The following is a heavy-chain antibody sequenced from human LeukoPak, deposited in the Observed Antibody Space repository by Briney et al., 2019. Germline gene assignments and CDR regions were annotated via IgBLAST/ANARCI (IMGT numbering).Heavy chain of an antibody. J-gene: IGHJ5*02. CDR3: ARGRITMVRGPLGP. CDR1: GGSISSGGYY. V-gene: IGHV4-31*03. D-gene: IGHD3-10*01. CDR2: IYYSGST. Sequence: PSQTLSLTCTVSGGSISSGGYYWSWIRQHPGKGLEWIGYIYYSGSTYYNPSLKSRVTISVDTSKNQFSLKLSSVTAADTAVYYCARGRITMVRGPLGPWGQGILVTVSS.